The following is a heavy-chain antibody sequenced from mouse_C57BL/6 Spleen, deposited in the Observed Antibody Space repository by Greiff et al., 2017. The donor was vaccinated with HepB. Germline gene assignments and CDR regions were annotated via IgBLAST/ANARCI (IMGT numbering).Heavy chain of an antibody. J-gene: IGHJ2*01. D-gene: IGHD2-4*01. Sequence: QVQLQQPGAELVKPGASVKLSCKASGYTFTSYWMQWVKQRPGQGLEWIGEIDPSDSYTNYNQKFKGKATLTVDTSSSTAYMQLSSLTSEDSAVYYCARYDYDDSYWGQGTTLTVSS. CDR2: IDPSDSYT. V-gene: IGHV1-50*01. CDR1: GYTFTSYW. CDR3: ARYDYDDSY.